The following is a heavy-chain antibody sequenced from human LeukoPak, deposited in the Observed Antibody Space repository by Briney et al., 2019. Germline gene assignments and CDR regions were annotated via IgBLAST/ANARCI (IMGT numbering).Heavy chain of an antibody. J-gene: IGHJ4*02. V-gene: IGHV3-21*01. D-gene: IGHD2-21*02. CDR2: ISSSSSYI. CDR1: GFTFSSYS. Sequence: GGSLRLSCAASGFTFSSYSMNWVRQAPGKGLEWVSSISSSSSYIYYADSVKGRFTISRDNSKNTLYLQMNSLRAEDTAVYYCAKNRGMTALSLFDYWGQGTLVTVSS. CDR3: AKNRGMTALSLFDY.